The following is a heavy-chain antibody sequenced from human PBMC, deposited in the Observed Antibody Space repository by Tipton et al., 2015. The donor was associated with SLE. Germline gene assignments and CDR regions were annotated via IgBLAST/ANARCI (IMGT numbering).Heavy chain of an antibody. Sequence: TLSLTCAVYGGSFSGYYWSWIRQPPVKGLEWIGEINHSGSTNYNPSLKSRVTISVDTSKNQFSLKLSSVTAADTAVYYCARPYSGSYFDAFDIWGQGTMVTVSS. CDR3: ARPYSGSYFDAFDI. J-gene: IGHJ3*02. CDR1: GGSFSGYY. D-gene: IGHD1-26*01. V-gene: IGHV4-34*01. CDR2: INHSGST.